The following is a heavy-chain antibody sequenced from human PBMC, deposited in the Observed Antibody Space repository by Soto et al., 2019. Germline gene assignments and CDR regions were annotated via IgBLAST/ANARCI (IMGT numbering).Heavy chain of an antibody. D-gene: IGHD3-22*01. CDR1: GYSFTSYW. Sequence: GESLKISCKGSGYSFTSYWIGWARQMPGKGLEWMGIIYPGDSDTRYSPSFQGQVTISADKSISTAYLQWSSLKASDTAMYYCARLYYYDSSGYSNWFDPWGQGTLGTVSS. V-gene: IGHV5-51*01. J-gene: IGHJ5*02. CDR3: ARLYYYDSSGYSNWFDP. CDR2: IYPGDSDT.